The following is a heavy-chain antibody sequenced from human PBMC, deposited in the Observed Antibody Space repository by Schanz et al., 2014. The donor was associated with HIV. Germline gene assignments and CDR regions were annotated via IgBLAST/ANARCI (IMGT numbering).Heavy chain of an antibody. D-gene: IGHD6-13*01. J-gene: IGHJ4*02. Sequence: QVHLVESGGGVVQPGRSPRLSCVTSGFTFNAYGMHWLRQAPGKGLEWVAGLWFDGSNKQYGDSVKGRFTISSDSSKKTVYLEMDSLRADDTAVYYCARDLTATVRGTFDYWGQGTLVTVSA. CDR2: LWFDGSNK. V-gene: IGHV3-33*01. CDR1: GFTFNAYG. CDR3: ARDLTATVRGTFDY.